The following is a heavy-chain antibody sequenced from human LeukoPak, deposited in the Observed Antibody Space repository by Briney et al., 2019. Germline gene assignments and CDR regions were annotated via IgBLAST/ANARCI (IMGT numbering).Heavy chain of an antibody. CDR2: VYYDGST. D-gene: IGHD3-9*01. Sequence: SETLSLTCSVSGGSISNRTYYWGWIRQPPGKGLEWIGSVYYDGSTYYTASLKSRVTISVDTSKNQFSLKLRSVTAADTAVYFCARFPYFEGFDYWGQGTQVIVSS. CDR1: GGSISNRTYY. J-gene: IGHJ4*02. CDR3: ARFPYFEGFDY. V-gene: IGHV4-39*07.